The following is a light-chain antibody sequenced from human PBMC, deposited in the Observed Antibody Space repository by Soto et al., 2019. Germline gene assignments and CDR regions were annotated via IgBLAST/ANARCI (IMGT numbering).Light chain of an antibody. Sequence: DIQMTQSPSSLSACVGDRVTITCRASQSISSYLNWYQQKPGKAPKLLIYAASSLQSGVPSRFSGSGSGTDFTLTISSLQPEDFATYYCQQSYSTPRPFGQGTKVDIK. CDR1: QSISSY. CDR3: QQSYSTPRP. CDR2: AAS. J-gene: IGKJ1*01. V-gene: IGKV1-39*01.